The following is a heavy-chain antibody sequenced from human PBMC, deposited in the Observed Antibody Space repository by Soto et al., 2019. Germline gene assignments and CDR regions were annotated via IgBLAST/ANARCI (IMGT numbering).Heavy chain of an antibody. V-gene: IGHV1-69*06. CDR3: AREGRGKKAGYNGLVSLGY. CDR1: GSRFSNYA. D-gene: IGHD2-2*02. Sequence: QVQLVQSGAEVKTPGSSLKVSCTVSGSRFSNYAISWVRQAPGHGLEWLGRIIPIFNSTQYAQRFQGRVTITADKSTNTDSLELSSLRSDDTAVYYCAREGRGKKAGYNGLVSLGYWGQGTLVTVSS. J-gene: IGHJ4*02. CDR2: IIPIFNST.